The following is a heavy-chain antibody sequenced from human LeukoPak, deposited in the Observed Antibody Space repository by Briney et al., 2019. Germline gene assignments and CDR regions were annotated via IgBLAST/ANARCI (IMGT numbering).Heavy chain of an antibody. CDR3: ANGDGFDY. CDR2: IKQDGSEK. D-gene: IGHD5-24*01. Sequence: GGSLRLSCATSGFTFSTYWMSWVRQAPGKGLEWVANIKQDGSEKYYVDSAKGRFTISRDNAKNSLYLQMNSLRAEDTAVYYCANGDGFDYWGQGTLVTVSS. CDR1: GFTFSTYW. J-gene: IGHJ4*02. V-gene: IGHV3-7*01.